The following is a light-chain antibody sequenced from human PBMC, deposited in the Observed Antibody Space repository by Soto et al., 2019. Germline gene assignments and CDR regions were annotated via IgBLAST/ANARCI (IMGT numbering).Light chain of an antibody. Sequence: QSALTQPRSVSGSPGQSVTISCTGTSSAVGGYNYVSWYQQHPGKAPKLMIYDVSNWPSGVPDRFSGSKSGNTASLTISGLQAEDEADYYFCSYAGSNTWVFGGGTKLTVL. V-gene: IGLV2-11*01. J-gene: IGLJ3*02. CDR3: CSYAGSNTWV. CDR1: SSAVGGYNY. CDR2: DVS.